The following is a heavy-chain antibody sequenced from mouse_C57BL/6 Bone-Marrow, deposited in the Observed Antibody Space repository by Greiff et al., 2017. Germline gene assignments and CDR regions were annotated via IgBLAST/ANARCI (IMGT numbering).Heavy chain of an antibody. D-gene: IGHD1-1*01. CDR3: TRSYGSPWFAY. V-gene: IGHV1-15*01. CDR2: FDPETGGT. J-gene: IGHJ3*01. CDR1: GYTFTDYE. Sequence: VQLQQSGAELVRPGASVTLSCKASGYTFTDYEMHWVKQTPVPGLEWIGGFDPETGGTAYNQKFKGKAILTADKSSSTAYMELRSLTSEDSAVYYCTRSYGSPWFAYWGQGTLVTVSA.